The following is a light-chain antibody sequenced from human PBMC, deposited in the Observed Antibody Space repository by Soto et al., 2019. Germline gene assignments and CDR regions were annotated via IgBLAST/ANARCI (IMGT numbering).Light chain of an antibody. CDR3: QQYNNYPFT. CDR2: KAS. J-gene: IGKJ3*01. V-gene: IGKV1-5*03. CDR1: QSVSSW. Sequence: DIQMTQSPSTLSASVGDRVTITCRASQSVSSWLAWYQQKPGKAPKLLIYKASNLPSGVPSGFSGSGSGTEFTLTISSLQPDDSATYYCQQYNNYPFTFGPGTKVDIK.